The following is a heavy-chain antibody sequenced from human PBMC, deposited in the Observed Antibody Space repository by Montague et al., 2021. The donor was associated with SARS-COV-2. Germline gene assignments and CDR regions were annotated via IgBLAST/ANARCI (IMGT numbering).Heavy chain of an antibody. CDR1: GGSISSYY. D-gene: IGHD2/OR15-2a*01. J-gene: IGHJ3*02. V-gene: IGHV4-59*01. CDR2: IYYSGST. CDR3: ARGSYSPNAFDI. Sequence: SETLSLTCTVSGGSISSYYWGWIRQPPGKGLEWIGYIYYSGSTNYNPSLKSRVTISLDTSKNQFSLKLNSVTAADTAVYYCARGSYSPNAFDIWGQGTMVTVSS.